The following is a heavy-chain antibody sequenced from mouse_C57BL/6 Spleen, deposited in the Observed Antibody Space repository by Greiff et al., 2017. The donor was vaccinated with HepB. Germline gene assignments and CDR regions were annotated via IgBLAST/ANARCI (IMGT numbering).Heavy chain of an antibody. CDR1: GYAFSSSW. J-gene: IGHJ4*01. CDR2: IYPGDGDT. D-gene: IGHD2-1*01. V-gene: IGHV1-82*01. Sequence: QVQLKESGPELVKPGASVKISCKASGYAFSSSWMNWVKQRPGKGLEWIGRIYPGDGDTNYNGKFKGKATLTADKSSSTAYMQLSSLTSEDSAVYFCARSDGNHYYAMDYWGQGTSVTVSS. CDR3: ARSDGNHYYAMDY.